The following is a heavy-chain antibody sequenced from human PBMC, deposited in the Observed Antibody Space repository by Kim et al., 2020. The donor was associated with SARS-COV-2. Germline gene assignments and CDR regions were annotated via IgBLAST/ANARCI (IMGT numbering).Heavy chain of an antibody. D-gene: IGHD3-16*01. J-gene: IGHJ6*02. Sequence: GGSLRLSCAASGFTFSSYGMHWVRQAPGKGLEWVAVIWYDGGNKFHADSVKGRFTISRDNSKNTLYLEMNSLRVDDTAVYYCARASNLRPGEYYYYGMDVWGQGTTVTVSS. V-gene: IGHV3-33*01. CDR2: IWYDGGNK. CDR3: ARASNLRPGEYYYYGMDV. CDR1: GFTFSSYG.